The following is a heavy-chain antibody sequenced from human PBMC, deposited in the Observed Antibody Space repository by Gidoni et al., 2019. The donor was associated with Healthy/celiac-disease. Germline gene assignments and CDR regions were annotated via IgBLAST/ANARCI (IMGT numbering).Heavy chain of an antibody. V-gene: IGHV1-3*01. J-gene: IGHJ5*02. CDR2: INAGNGNT. Sequence: QVQLVQSGAEVKKPGASVKVSCKASGSTFTSSAMHWVRQAPGQRLEWMGWINAGNGNTKYSQKFQGRVTITRDTSASTAYMELSSLRSEDTAVYYCARPGPNPLPGGGWFDPWGQGTLVTVSS. CDR1: GSTFTSSA. CDR3: ARPGPNPLPGGGWFDP. D-gene: IGHD3-16*01.